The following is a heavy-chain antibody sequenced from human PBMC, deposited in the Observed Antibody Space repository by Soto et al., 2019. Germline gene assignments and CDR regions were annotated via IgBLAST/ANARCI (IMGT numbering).Heavy chain of an antibody. CDR1: GFTFNNYA. CDR2: ISSRGYST. Sequence: PGGSLRLSCAASGFTFNNYAMSWVRQAPGKGQAWVSAISSRGYSTYYADSVKGRFTISRDNCKNPVYLQMNNLRAEDTAVYYCAKGSVVVAAKFDSWGQGILVIFSS. V-gene: IGHV3-23*01. D-gene: IGHD2-21*02. J-gene: IGHJ4*02. CDR3: AKGSVVVAAKFDS.